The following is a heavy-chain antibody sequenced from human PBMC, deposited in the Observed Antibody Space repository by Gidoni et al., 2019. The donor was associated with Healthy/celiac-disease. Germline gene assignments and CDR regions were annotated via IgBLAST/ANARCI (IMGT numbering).Heavy chain of an antibody. CDR1: GCSISSSSYY. CDR2: IYYSGST. V-gene: IGHV4-39*01. D-gene: IGHD3-22*01. Sequence: QLQLQESGPGLVKPSETLSLTCTVPGCSISSSSYYWGWIRQPPGKGLEWIGSIYYSGSTYYNPSLKSRVTISVDTSKNQFSLKLSSVTAADTAVYYCARHPHYDSSGYLADYWGQGTLVTVSS. J-gene: IGHJ4*02. CDR3: ARHPHYDSSGYLADY.